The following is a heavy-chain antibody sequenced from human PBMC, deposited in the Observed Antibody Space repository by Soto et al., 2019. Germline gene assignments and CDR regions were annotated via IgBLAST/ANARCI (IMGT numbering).Heavy chain of an antibody. CDR1: GVSISSYY. V-gene: IGHV4-59*08. D-gene: IGHD1-26*01. J-gene: IGHJ4*02. Sequence: SETLSLTCTVSGVSISSYYWSWIRQPPGKGLEWIGYINYSGSTNYNPSLKSRVTISIDTSKNQFSLILTSVTAADTAVYYCARHPYSGSYYVTFDYWGQGTQVTVSS. CDR2: INYSGST. CDR3: ARHPYSGSYYVTFDY.